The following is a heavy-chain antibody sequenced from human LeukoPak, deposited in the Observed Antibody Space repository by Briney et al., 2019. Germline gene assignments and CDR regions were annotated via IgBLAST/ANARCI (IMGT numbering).Heavy chain of an antibody. CDR2: ITAGNGNT. J-gene: IGHJ3*02. V-gene: IGHV1-18*01. CDR3: ARDLERGYSYGYNAFDI. CDR1: GYNFNSYG. Sequence: ASVKVSCKASGYNFNSYGIGWVRQAPRQGREGMGWITAGNGNTNYAQKVQGRVTMTTDTSASTAYMELRSLRSDDTAVYFCARDLERGYSYGYNAFDIWGQGTMVAVSS. D-gene: IGHD5-18*01.